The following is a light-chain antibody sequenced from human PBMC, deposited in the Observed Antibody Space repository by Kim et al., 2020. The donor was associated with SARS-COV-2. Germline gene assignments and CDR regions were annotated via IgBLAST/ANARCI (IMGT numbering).Light chain of an antibody. CDR2: GAS. V-gene: IGKV3-20*01. CDR1: QSVSSSY. Sequence: EIVLTQSPGTLSLSPGERATLSCRASQSVSSSYLAWYQQKPGQAPRLLIYGASSRATGIPDRFSGSGSGTDFTLTISRLEPEDFAVYYCQQHGSSRTFGQGTRLEIK. CDR3: QQHGSSRT. J-gene: IGKJ5*01.